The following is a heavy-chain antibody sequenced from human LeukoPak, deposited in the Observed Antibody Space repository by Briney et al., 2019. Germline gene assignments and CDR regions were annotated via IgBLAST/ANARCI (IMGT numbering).Heavy chain of an antibody. CDR3: ARGSGYDYRDAFDI. V-gene: IGHV1-18*01. D-gene: IGHD5-12*01. CDR2: ISAYNGNT. CDR1: GYTFTSYG. J-gene: IGHJ3*02. Sequence: ASVKVSCKASGYTFTSYGISWVRQAPGQGLEWMGWISAYNGNTNYAQKLQGRVTMTTDTSTSTAYMELRSPRSDDTAVYYCARGSGYDYRDAFDIWGQGTMVTVSS.